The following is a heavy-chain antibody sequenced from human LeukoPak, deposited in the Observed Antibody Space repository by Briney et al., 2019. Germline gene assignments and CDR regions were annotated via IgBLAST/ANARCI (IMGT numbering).Heavy chain of an antibody. Sequence: GGSLRLSCAASGFTFSSYAMHWVRQAPGKGLEWVAVISYVGSNKYYADSVKGRFTISRDNSKNTLYLQMNSLRAEDTAVYYCASRAIRLGELSENWFDPWGQGTLVTVSS. D-gene: IGHD3-16*02. CDR2: ISYVGSNK. J-gene: IGHJ5*02. V-gene: IGHV3-30*04. CDR3: ASRAIRLGELSENWFDP. CDR1: GFTFSSYA.